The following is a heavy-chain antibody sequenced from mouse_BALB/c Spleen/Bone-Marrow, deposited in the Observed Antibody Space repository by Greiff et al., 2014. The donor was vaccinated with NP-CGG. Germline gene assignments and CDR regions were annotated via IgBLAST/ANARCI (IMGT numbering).Heavy chain of an antibody. CDR1: GYSFTSYY. J-gene: IGHJ3*01. D-gene: IGHD2-4*01. Sequence: EVQLQQSGPELMKPGASVKISCKASGYSFTSYYMHRVKQSHGKSLEWIGYIDPFNGDTNYNQKFKGKATLTVDKSSSTAYMHLSSLTSEDSAVYYCARRVITTGPGFAYWGQGTLVTVSA. CDR2: IDPFNGDT. V-gene: IGHV1S135*01. CDR3: ARRVITTGPGFAY.